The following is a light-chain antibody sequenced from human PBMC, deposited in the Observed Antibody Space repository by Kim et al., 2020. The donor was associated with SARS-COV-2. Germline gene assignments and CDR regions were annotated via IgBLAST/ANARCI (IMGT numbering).Light chain of an antibody. J-gene: IGLJ7*01. CDR2: EDS. CDR3: QSYDADNVV. Sequence: GETLSISCYRSSGRIATSYVKWYRQRPGSAPTTVIFEDSERPSGVPSRVSGSIDSSYNSASLTISGLKPEDEADYYCQSYDADNVVFGGGTQLTVL. CDR1: SGRIATSY. V-gene: IGLV6-57*03.